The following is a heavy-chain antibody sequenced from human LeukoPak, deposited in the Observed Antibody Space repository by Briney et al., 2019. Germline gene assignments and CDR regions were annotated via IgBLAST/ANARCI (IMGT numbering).Heavy chain of an antibody. CDR1: GFTFSTYG. CDR3: ARDFQRYSGYSHFDS. V-gene: IGHV3-30*03. Sequence: GGSLRLSCEASGFTFSTYGMHWVRQAPGKGLEWVAVISYDGSNKFYADSVKGRFTISRDNSKNTLYLQMNSLRAEDTAVYYCARDFQRYSGYSHFDSWGQGTLVTVSS. J-gene: IGHJ4*02. D-gene: IGHD5-12*01. CDR2: ISYDGSNK.